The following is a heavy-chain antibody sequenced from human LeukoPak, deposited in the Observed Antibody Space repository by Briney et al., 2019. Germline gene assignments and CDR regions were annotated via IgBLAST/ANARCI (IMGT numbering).Heavy chain of an antibody. CDR1: GGTFSIYA. J-gene: IGHJ4*02. CDR2: IIPIFGTA. D-gene: IGHD5-24*01. Sequence: ASVKVSCKASGGTFSIYAISWVRQAPGQGLEWMGGIIPIFGTANYAQKFQGRVTITTDESTSTAYMELSSLRSEDTAVYYCARAFVIGDGYNPRVGFDYWGQGTLVTVSS. V-gene: IGHV1-69*05. CDR3: ARAFVIGDGYNPRVGFDY.